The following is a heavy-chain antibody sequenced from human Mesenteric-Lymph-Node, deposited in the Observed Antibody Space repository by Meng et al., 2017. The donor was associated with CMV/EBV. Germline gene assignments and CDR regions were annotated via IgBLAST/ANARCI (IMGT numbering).Heavy chain of an antibody. CDR2: IYYSGST. CDR3: AIPYYDFWSGSPLDYFQH. D-gene: IGHD3-3*01. J-gene: IGHJ1*01. V-gene: IGHV4-39*07. CDR1: GGSISSSRYY. Sequence: SETLSLTGTVSGGSISSSRYYWGWIRQPPGKGLEWIGSIYYSGSTYYNPSLKSRVTISVDTSKNQFSLKLSSVTAADTAVYYCAIPYYDFWSGSPLDYFQHWGQGTLVTVSS.